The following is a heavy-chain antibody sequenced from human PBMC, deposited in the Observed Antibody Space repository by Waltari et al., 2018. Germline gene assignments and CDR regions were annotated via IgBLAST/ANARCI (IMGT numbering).Heavy chain of an antibody. V-gene: IGHV4-39*01. CDR1: GDSISSSSYH. CDR3: VRHARTTSGGKHFDH. D-gene: IGHD2-15*01. J-gene: IGHJ4*02. Sequence: QLELQESGPGLVKASGNLSLTRTVSGDSISSSSYHWSCVLQATGKGLEWIGNMYYSGSTYYNPSLKSRVTISGDTSKSQFSRKLSSVTAADTSMYYCVRHARTTSGGKHFDHWGQGMLVTVSP. CDR2: MYYSGST.